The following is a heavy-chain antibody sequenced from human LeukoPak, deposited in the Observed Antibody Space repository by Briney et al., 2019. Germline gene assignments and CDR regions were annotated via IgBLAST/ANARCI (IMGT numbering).Heavy chain of an antibody. CDR3: ARDGLYSSGYSYFDY. D-gene: IGHD3-22*01. J-gene: IGHJ4*01. CDR2: VHADGTS. Sequence: PSETLSLTCTVSGVSTTSYHLSWIRQFAGKKLEWLGRVHADGTSNYNPSLKSRVTMSVDTSKNQFSLILTSMTAADTAVYYCARDGLYSSGYSYFDYWGHGTLVTVSS. CDR1: GVSTTSYH. V-gene: IGHV4-4*07.